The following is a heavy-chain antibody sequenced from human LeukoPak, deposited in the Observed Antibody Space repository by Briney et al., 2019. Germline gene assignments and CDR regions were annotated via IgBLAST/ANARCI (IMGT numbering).Heavy chain of an antibody. CDR2: IYTSGST. J-gene: IGHJ4*02. CDR3: AGDSIAAAGPWYFDY. CDR1: GGSISSGSYY. D-gene: IGHD6-13*01. Sequence: SETLFLTCTVSGGSISSGSYYWSWIRQPAGKGLEWIGRIYTSGSTNYNPSLKSRVTISVDTSKNQFSLKLSSVTAADTAVYYCAGDSIAAAGPWYFDYWGQGTLVTVSS. V-gene: IGHV4-61*02.